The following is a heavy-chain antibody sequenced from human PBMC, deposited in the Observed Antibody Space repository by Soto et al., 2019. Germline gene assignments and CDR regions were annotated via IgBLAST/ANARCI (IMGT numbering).Heavy chain of an antibody. D-gene: IGHD3-9*01. J-gene: IGHJ4*02. CDR3: ARCRYFDWLSTYYFDY. CDR1: GFTVSSNY. Sequence: GGSLRLSCAASGFTVSSNYMSWVRQAPGKGLEWVSVIYSGGSTYYADSVKGRFTISRHNSKNTLYLQMNSLRAEDTAVYYCARCRYFDWLSTYYFDYWGQGTLVTVSS. V-gene: IGHV3-53*04. CDR2: IYSGGST.